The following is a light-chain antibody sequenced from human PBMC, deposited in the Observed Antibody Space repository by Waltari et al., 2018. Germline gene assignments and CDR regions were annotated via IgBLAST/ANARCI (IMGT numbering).Light chain of an antibody. CDR1: QSVSSSS. J-gene: IGKJ1*01. V-gene: IGKV3-20*01. CDR3: QQYGSLPGT. CDR2: GAS. Sequence: EIALTQSPGTLSLSPGGRATLSCRASQSVSSSSLAWSQQKPGQAPRLLIYGASIRFTGIPDRFSGRGSGTDFTLTISRLEPDDFAVYYCQQYGSLPGTFGQGTKVEIK.